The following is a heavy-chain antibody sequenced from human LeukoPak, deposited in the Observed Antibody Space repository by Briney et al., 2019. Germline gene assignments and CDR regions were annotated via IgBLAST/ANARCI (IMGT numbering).Heavy chain of an antibody. V-gene: IGHV3-23*01. CDR2: ISGSGATT. D-gene: IGHD1-1*01. J-gene: IGHJ5*02. CDR3: AKSPGTTGWFDP. CDR1: GFTFTSYG. Sequence: PGGSLRLSCAASGFTFTSYGISWVRQAPGKGLEWVSSISGSGATTYYADSAKGRFTVSRDNSKNTLYLQMNSLRAEDTAVYYCAKSPGTTGWFDPWGQGTLVTVSS.